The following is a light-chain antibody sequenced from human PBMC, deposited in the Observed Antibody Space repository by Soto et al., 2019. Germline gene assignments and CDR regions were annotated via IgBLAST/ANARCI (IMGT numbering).Light chain of an antibody. J-gene: IGKJ1*01. CDR2: GAS. CDR3: QQYGTSVT. V-gene: IGKV3-20*01. CDR1: QSVSSCY. Sequence: DTVLTQSPCTLSLSPGERATLSCRASQSVSSCYLGWYQQTPGQAPRLLIYGASSRATGIPDRFSGSGAGTDFTLTISRLEPEAFAVYYCQQYGTSVTFGQGTKVEIK.